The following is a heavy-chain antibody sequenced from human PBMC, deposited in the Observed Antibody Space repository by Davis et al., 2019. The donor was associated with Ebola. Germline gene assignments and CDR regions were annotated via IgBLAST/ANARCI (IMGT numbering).Heavy chain of an antibody. J-gene: IGHJ6*04. CDR1: GYTFTGYY. Sequence: AASVKVSCKASGYTFTGYYMHWVRQAPGQGLEWMGRINPNSGGTNYAQKFQGRVTMTRDPSISTAYMELSRLRSDDTAVYYCARDILTLHGMDVWGKGTTVTVSS. CDR2: INPNSGGT. CDR3: ARDILTLHGMDV. D-gene: IGHD3-9*01. V-gene: IGHV1-2*06.